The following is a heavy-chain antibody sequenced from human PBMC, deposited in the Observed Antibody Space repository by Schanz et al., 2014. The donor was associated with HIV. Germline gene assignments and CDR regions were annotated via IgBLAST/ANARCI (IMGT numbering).Heavy chain of an antibody. J-gene: IGHJ6*02. CDR1: GYSFSDYY. D-gene: IGHD3-16*01. CDR3: ARGLKDYYYALDV. Sequence: QVQLVQSGPEVKKPGASVKVSCKASGYSFSDYYIHWVRQAPGQGLEWMGWINPYSGGRIYAQQFQGRVVMTRDTSISTAYMELSGLTSDDTAVYYCARGLKDYYYALDVWGQGTTVIVSS. CDR2: INPYSGGR. V-gene: IGHV1-2*02.